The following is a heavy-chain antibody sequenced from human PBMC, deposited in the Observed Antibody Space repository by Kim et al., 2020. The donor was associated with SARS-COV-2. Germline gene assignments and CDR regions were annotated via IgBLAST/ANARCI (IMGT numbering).Heavy chain of an antibody. J-gene: IGHJ4*01. V-gene: IGHV4-39*01. Sequence: SETLSLTCTVSGGSISSSSYYWGWIRQPPGKGLEWIGSIYYSGSTYYNPSLKSRVTISVDTSKNQFSLKLSSVTAADTAVYYCARGLRFLEWLSAYYFD. CDR2: IYYSGST. D-gene: IGHD3-3*01. CDR1: GGSISSSSYY. CDR3: ARGLRFLEWLSAYYFD.